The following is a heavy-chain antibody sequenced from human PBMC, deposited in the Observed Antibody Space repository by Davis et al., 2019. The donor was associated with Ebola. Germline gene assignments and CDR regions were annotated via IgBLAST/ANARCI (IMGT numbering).Heavy chain of an antibody. CDR2: INHSGST. V-gene: IGHV4-34*01. Sequence: MPSETLSLTCAVYGGSFSGYYWSWIRQPPGKGLEWIGEINHSGSTNYNPSLKSRVTISVDTSKNQFSLKLSSVTAADTAVYYCARGFVVVPTATGGMDVWGQGTTVTGSS. J-gene: IGHJ6*02. CDR3: ARGFVVVPTATGGMDV. D-gene: IGHD2-2*01. CDR1: GGSFSGYY.